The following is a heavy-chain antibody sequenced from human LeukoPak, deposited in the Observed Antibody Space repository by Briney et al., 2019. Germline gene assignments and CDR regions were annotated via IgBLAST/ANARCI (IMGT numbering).Heavy chain of an antibody. V-gene: IGHV4-61*02. CDR1: GGSLSIGSYY. D-gene: IGHD3-10*01. CDR3: ASTARQYGAGSYYHYYYYMDV. Sequence: SQTLSLTCTVSGGSLSIGSYYWSWILQPAGKGLEWSGRIVTSGSTNYNPSLKSRVTISVDTSKNPFSLKLSSVTAADTAVYYCASTARQYGAGSYYHYYYYMDVWGKGTTVTVSS. CDR2: IVTSGST. J-gene: IGHJ6*03.